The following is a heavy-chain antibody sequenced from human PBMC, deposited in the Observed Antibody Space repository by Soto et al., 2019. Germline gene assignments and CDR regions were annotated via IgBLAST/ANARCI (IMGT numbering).Heavy chain of an antibody. CDR1: GFTFSSYE. D-gene: IGHD3-22*01. V-gene: IGHV3-48*03. CDR2: ISSSGSTI. CDR3: ASPYYYDSSGYPDASDI. Sequence: SGGSLRLSCAASGFTFSSYEMNWVRQAPGKGLEWVSCISSSGSTIYYADSVKGRFTISRDNAKNSLYLQMNSLRAEDTAVYYCASPYYYDSSGYPDASDIWGQGTMVTVSS. J-gene: IGHJ3*02.